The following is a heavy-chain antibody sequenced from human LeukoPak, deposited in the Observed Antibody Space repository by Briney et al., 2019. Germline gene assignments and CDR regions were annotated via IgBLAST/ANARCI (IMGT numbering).Heavy chain of an antibody. CDR3: TNRGWVVGLVDY. D-gene: IGHD2-2*01. V-gene: IGHV4-39*01. Sequence: SETLSLTCPVSGAFISSSSYYSGWIRQPPGKGLEWIASIYYSGTTYYNPSLKSRVSISADTSKNQFSLKVSSVPAANTAVYYCTNRGWVVGLVDYWGQGTLVTVSS. CDR1: GAFISSSSYY. J-gene: IGHJ4*02. CDR2: IYYSGTT.